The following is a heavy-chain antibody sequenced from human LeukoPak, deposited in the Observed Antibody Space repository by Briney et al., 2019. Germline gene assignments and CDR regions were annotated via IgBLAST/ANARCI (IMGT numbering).Heavy chain of an antibody. CDR2: ISYDGSNK. V-gene: IGHV3-30*18. CDR3: AKAPSRSCSSTSCYANYGMDV. CDR1: GFTFSSYG. Sequence: GGSLRLSCAASGFTFSSYGMHWVRQAPGKGLEWVAVISYDGSNKYYADSVRGRSTVSRDNSKNTLYLQMNSLRAEDTAVYYCAKAPSRSCSSTSCYANYGMDVWGQGTTVTVSS. D-gene: IGHD2-2*01. J-gene: IGHJ6*02.